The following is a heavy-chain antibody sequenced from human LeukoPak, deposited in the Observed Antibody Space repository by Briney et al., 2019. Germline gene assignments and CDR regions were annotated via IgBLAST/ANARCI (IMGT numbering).Heavy chain of an antibody. CDR2: MKEDGSEK. CDR3: ARGPNYGSRSDYFDY. D-gene: IGHD3-10*01. Sequence: PGGSLRLSCAASGFTISDYWMNWVRQAPGKGLDWGANMKEDGSEKYCVDSVKGRFTISRDNAKNSLYLQMNSLRVEDTAVYYCARGPNYGSRSDYFDYWGQGTLVTVSS. V-gene: IGHV3-7*03. J-gene: IGHJ4*02. CDR1: GFTISDYW.